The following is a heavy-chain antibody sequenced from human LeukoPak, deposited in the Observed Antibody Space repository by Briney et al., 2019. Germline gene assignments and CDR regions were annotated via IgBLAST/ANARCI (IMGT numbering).Heavy chain of an antibody. J-gene: IGHJ5*02. CDR1: GFTFSSYG. CDR3: ATLHTIAVAGTSEGDP. V-gene: IGHV3-30*02. Sequence: GGSLRLSCAASGFTFSSYGMHWVRQAPGKGLEWVAFIRYDGSNKYYADSVKGRFTISRDNSKNTLYLQMNSLRAEDTAVYYCATLHTIAVAGTSEGDPWGQGTLVTVSS. CDR2: IRYDGSNK. D-gene: IGHD6-19*01.